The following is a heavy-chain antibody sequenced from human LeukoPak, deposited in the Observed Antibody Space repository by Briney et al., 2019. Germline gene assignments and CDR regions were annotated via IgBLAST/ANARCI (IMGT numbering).Heavy chain of an antibody. V-gene: IGHV4-34*01. CDR2: INHSGST. J-gene: IGHJ4*02. CDR3: ARGLGAAAH. Sequence: KPSETLSLTCTVYGGSFSGYYWSWIRQPPGKGLEWIGEINHSGSTNYNPSLKSRVTISVDTSKNQFSLKLSSVTAADTAVYYCARGLGAAAHWGQGTLVTVSS. D-gene: IGHD6-13*01. CDR1: GGSFSGYY.